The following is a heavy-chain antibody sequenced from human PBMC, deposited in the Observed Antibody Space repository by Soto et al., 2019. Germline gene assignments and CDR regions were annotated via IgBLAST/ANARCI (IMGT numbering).Heavy chain of an antibody. CDR2: IYSGGST. V-gene: IGHV3-53*01. J-gene: IGHJ6*02. CDR1: GFTVSSNY. Sequence: EVQLVESGGGLIQPGGSLRLSCAASGFTVSSNYMSWVRQAPGTGLEWVSVIYSGGSTYYADSVKGRFTISRDNSKNTLSLQMNSLRAEDTAVYYCARGPAYYDILTGYYPGGMDVWGQGTTVTVSS. CDR3: ARGPAYYDILTGYYPGGMDV. D-gene: IGHD3-9*01.